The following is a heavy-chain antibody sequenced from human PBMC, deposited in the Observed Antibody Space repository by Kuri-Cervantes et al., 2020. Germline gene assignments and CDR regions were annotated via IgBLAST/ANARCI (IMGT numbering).Heavy chain of an antibody. Sequence: GESLKISCAASGFTFTTYSMNWVRQAPGKGLEWVSSISGSSGYIYYTDSLKGRFTISRDNAKNSLYLQINSLRAEDTAVYYCASEGTRTNQYFQHWGQGTLVTVSS. J-gene: IGHJ1*01. V-gene: IGHV3-21*04. CDR1: GFTFTTYS. D-gene: IGHD1/OR15-1a*01. CDR3: ASEGTRTNQYFQH. CDR2: ISGSSGYI.